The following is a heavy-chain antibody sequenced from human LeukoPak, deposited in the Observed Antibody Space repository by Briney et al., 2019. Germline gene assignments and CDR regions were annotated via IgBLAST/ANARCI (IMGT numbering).Heavy chain of an antibody. CDR1: GFTFSNYA. V-gene: IGHV3-23*01. J-gene: IGHJ4*02. D-gene: IGHD5-18*01. CDR2: ISGSGVTT. Sequence: GGSLRLSCAASGFTFSNYAMNWVRQAPGKGLEWVSAISGSGVTTFYADSVRGRFTISRDNSKSTLSLQMNSLRAEDTAIYYCATYRQVMLPFESWGQGTLVTVSS. CDR3: ATYRQVMLPFES.